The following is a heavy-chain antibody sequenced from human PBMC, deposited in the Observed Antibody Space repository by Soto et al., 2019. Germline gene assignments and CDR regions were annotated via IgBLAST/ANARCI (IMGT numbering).Heavy chain of an antibody. J-gene: IGHJ4*02. CDR1: GGTFSSFA. D-gene: IGHD1-26*01. V-gene: IGHV1-69*01. CDR3: ARDSDHTYDS. Sequence: QVQLVQSGAEVKKPGSSVKVSCKASGGTFSSFAISWVRQAPGQGLEWMGGIIPIFGTTNYAQKFQGRVTITADESTSTAYMDVTTLRSEDKAVYYCARDSDHTYDSWGQGTLVTVSS. CDR2: IIPIFGTT.